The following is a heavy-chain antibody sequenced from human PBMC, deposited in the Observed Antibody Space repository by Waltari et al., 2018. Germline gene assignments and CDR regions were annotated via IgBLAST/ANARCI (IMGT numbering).Heavy chain of an antibody. Sequence: EVQLVQSGAEVKKPGATVKISCKASGYTFTDYYMHWVQQAPGKGLEWMGRVDPEDGETIYAEKFQGRVTISVDTSKNQFSLKLSSVTAADTAVYYCARDFRLSILRPSSAFDIWGQGTMVTVSS. D-gene: IGHD3-3*01. CDR1: GYTFTDYY. J-gene: IGHJ3*02. CDR3: ARDFRLSILRPSSAFDI. CDR2: VDPEDGET. V-gene: IGHV1-69-2*01.